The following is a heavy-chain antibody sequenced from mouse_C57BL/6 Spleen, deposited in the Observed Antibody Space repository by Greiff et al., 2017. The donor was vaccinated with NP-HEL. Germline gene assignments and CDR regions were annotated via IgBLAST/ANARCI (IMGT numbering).Heavy chain of an antibody. J-gene: IGHJ2*01. CDR2: IDPSDSYT. D-gene: IGHD1-1*01. CDR3: ARSSGYGSSSYYFDY. Sequence: QVQLQQPGAELVMPGASVKLSCKASGYTFTSYWMHWVKQRPGQGLEWIGEIDPSDSYTNYNQKFKGKSTLTVDQSSSTAYMQLSSRTSEDSAVYYCARSSGYGSSSYYFDYWGQGTTLTVSS. CDR1: GYTFTSYW. V-gene: IGHV1-69*01.